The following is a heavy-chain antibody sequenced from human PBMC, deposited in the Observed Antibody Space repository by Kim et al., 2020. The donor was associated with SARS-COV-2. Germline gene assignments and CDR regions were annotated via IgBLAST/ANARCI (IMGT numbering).Heavy chain of an antibody. CDR3: ARHGVRRFAAAGSVRRRRGDCSDLFFYSMDV. CDR2: IYYSGNT. V-gene: IGHV4-59*08. CDR1: GGSISNFY. Sequence: SETLSLTCTISGGSISNFYWSWIRQPPGKGLEWIGNIYYSGNTNYSPSLKSRVTLSLDTSKDQFSLKLNYVTAADTAVYYCARHGVRRFAAAGSVRRRRGDCSDLFFYSMDVWGRGTTVTVSS. D-gene: IGHD2-21*02. J-gene: IGHJ6*02.